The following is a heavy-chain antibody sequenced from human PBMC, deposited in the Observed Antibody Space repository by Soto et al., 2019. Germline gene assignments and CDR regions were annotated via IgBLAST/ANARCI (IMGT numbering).Heavy chain of an antibody. Sequence: SGATLVNPTQTLTLTCTFSGFSLTTSGVSVGWIRQPPGKALEWLALIYWDDVKRYSPSLKSRLSITKDTSKNQVVLTMTSMDPVDTATFYCAHSTETPMALDYWGQGTLVTSPQ. J-gene: IGHJ4*02. CDR3: AHSTETPMALDY. V-gene: IGHV2-5*02. CDR1: GFSLTTSGVS. D-gene: IGHD5-18*01. CDR2: IYWDDVK.